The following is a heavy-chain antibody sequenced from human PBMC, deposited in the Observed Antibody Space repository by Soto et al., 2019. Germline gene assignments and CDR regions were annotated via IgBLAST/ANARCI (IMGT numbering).Heavy chain of an antibody. Sequence: SETLSLTCSVSGYSVGSSDYYWAWIRQPPGKGLEWIGSMLYSGLTYYNPSLKSRVTLSVDTSKNQFSVRLNSVTASDTAVYYCAPLSVSLSGPYGIHVWGQGTTVTVSS. D-gene: IGHD2-15*01. V-gene: IGHV4-39*01. J-gene: IGHJ6*02. CDR2: MLYSGLT. CDR1: GYSVGSSDYY. CDR3: APLSVSLSGPYGIHV.